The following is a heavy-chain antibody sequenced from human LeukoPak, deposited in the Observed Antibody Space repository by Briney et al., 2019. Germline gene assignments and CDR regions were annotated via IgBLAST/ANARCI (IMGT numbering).Heavy chain of an antibody. CDR2: VYTSGNT. D-gene: IGHD2-15*01. CDR3: ARDAWPPGVVAATYFDY. J-gene: IGHJ4*02. Sequence: SETLSLTCTVPGGSISSGSFYWRWIRQSAGKVLEWIGRVYTSGNTNYNPSLKSRVTISVDTSKNQFSLKLSSVTAADTAVYYCARDAWPPGVVAATYFDYWGQGTLVTVSS. CDR1: GGSISSGSFY. V-gene: IGHV4-61*02.